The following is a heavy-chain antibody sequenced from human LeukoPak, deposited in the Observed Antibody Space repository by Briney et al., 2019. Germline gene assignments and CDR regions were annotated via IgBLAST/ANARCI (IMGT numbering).Heavy chain of an antibody. D-gene: IGHD2-2*01. Sequence: GASVKVSCKVSGYTLTELSMHWVRQAPGKGLEWMGGFDPEDGETIYAQKFQGRVTMTEDKSTDTAYMELSSLRSEDTAVYYCATDSGYCSSTSCAPHNWFDPWGQGTLVTVSS. J-gene: IGHJ5*02. CDR3: ATDSGYCSSTSCAPHNWFDP. V-gene: IGHV1-24*01. CDR2: FDPEDGET. CDR1: GYTLTELS.